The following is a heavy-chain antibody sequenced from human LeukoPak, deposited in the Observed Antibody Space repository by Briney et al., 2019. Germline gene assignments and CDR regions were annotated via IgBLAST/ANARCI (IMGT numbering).Heavy chain of an antibody. Sequence: GASVKVSCKASGYTFTGYYMHWVRQAPGQGLEWMGWINPNSGVTNYAQKFQGRVTMTRDTSISTAYMELRRLRSDDTAVYYCAASGFGFGELPSYFYYYMDVWGKGTTVTISS. CDR1: GYTFTGYY. CDR2: INPNSGVT. J-gene: IGHJ6*03. V-gene: IGHV1-2*02. D-gene: IGHD3-10*01. CDR3: AASGFGFGELPSYFYYYMDV.